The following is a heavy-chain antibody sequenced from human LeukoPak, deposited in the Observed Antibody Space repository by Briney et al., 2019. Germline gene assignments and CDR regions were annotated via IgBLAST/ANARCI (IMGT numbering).Heavy chain of an antibody. CDR3: ARDPSRTVTFDP. CDR2: IKQDGSDK. Sequence: GGSLRLSCAASGFTFSSSWMSWVRQAPGKGLEWVANIKQDGSDKYYVDSVKGRFTISRDNARNSLYLQMNSLRAEDTAVYYCARDPSRTVTFDPWGQGTLVTVSS. D-gene: IGHD4-17*01. J-gene: IGHJ5*02. V-gene: IGHV3-7*01. CDR1: GFTFSSSW.